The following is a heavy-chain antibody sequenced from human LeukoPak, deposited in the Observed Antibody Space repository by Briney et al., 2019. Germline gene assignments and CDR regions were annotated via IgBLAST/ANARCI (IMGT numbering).Heavy chain of an antibody. Sequence: ASVKVSCKASGFIFTSYGISWVRQAPGQGLEWLGWISAYNGDTKYAQKVQGRVTITADTSTDTAYMELSSLRSEDTAVYYCASLLYSSSSGFDYWGQGTLVTVSS. CDR1: GFIFTSYG. V-gene: IGHV1-18*01. J-gene: IGHJ4*02. CDR3: ASLLYSSSSGFDY. D-gene: IGHD6-6*01. CDR2: ISAYNGDT.